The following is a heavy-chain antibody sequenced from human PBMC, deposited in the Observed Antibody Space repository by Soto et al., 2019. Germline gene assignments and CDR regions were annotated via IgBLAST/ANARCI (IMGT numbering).Heavy chain of an antibody. CDR3: AKVATISGYYYYGMDV. V-gene: IGHV3-23*01. Sequence: GGSLRLSCAASGFTFSSYAMSWVRQAPGKGLEWVSAISGSGGSTYYADSVKGRFTISRDNSKNTLYLQMNRLRAEDTAVYYCAKVATISGYYYYGMDVWGQGTTVTVSS. CDR2: ISGSGGST. J-gene: IGHJ6*02. D-gene: IGHD5-12*01. CDR1: GFTFSSYA.